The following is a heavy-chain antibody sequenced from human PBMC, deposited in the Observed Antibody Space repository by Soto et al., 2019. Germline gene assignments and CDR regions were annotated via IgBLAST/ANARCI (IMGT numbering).Heavy chain of an antibody. D-gene: IGHD4-17*01. V-gene: IGHV3-30-3*01. CDR3: ARGNYGGNFESFDY. Sequence: QVQLVESGGGVVQPGRSLRLSCAASGFTFSSYAMHWVRQAPGKGLEWVAVISYDGSNKYYADSVKGRFTISRDNSKNTLYLQMNSLRAEDTAVYYCARGNYGGNFESFDYWCQGTLVTVSS. CDR2: ISYDGSNK. CDR1: GFTFSSYA. J-gene: IGHJ4*02.